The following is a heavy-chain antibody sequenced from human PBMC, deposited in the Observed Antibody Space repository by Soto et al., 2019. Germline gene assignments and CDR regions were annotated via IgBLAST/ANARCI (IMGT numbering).Heavy chain of an antibody. CDR1: GGSISSYY. CDR3: AGARLPQYYFDY. Sequence: KPSETLSLTCTVSGGSISSYYWSWIRQPPGKGLEWIGYIYYSGSTNYNPSLKSRVTISVDTSKNQFSLRLSSVTAADTAVYYCAGARLPQYYFDYWGQGTLVTVSS. CDR2: IYYSGST. D-gene: IGHD5-12*01. V-gene: IGHV4-59*01. J-gene: IGHJ4*02.